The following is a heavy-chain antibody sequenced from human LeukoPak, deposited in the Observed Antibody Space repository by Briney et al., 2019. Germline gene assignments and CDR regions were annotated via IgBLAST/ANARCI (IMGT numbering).Heavy chain of an antibody. Sequence: GGSLRLSCEASGFTLSNAWMSWVRQVPGRGLEWVGRIKSKTDGGTTDYAAPVKGRFTISRDDSKNTVYIQMNSLKTEDTAVYYCATDIPVWSGYEYFDYWGQGTLVTVSS. J-gene: IGHJ4*02. CDR1: GFTLSNAW. V-gene: IGHV3-15*01. CDR3: ATDIPVWSGYEYFDY. CDR2: IKSKTDGGTT. D-gene: IGHD3-3*01.